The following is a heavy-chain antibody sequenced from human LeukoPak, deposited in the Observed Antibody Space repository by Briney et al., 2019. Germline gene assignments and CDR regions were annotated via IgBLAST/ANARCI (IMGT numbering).Heavy chain of an antibody. D-gene: IGHD3-10*01. CDR2: INHSGST. V-gene: IGHV4-34*01. Sequence: SETLSLTCAVYGGSFSGYYWSWIRQPPGKGLEWIGEINHSGSTNYNPSLKSRVTISADTSKNQFSLKLSSVTAADTAVYYCASTYGSGSYGSDYWGQGTLVTVSS. CDR1: GGSFSGYY. J-gene: IGHJ4*02. CDR3: ASTYGSGSYGSDY.